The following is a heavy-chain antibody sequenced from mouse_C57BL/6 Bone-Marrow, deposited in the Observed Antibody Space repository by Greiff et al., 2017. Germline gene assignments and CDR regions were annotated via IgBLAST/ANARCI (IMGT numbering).Heavy chain of an antibody. Sequence: QVQLQQPGAELVRPGSSVKLSCKASGYTFTSYWMHWVKQRPIQGLEWIGNIDPSDSETNYNQKFKDKATLTVDKSSSTAYMQLSSLTSEDSAVYYCARSSYSNYFAYWGQGAMVTVSA. CDR2: IDPSDSET. V-gene: IGHV1-52*01. CDR3: ARSSYSNYFAY. J-gene: IGHJ3*01. D-gene: IGHD2-5*01. CDR1: GYTFTSYW.